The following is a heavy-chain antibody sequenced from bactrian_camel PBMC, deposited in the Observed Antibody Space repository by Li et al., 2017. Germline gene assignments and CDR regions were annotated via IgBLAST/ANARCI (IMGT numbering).Heavy chain of an antibody. CDR3: VNQVGYCSGSWCYDMGVGNY. V-gene: IGHV3S40*01. J-gene: IGHJ4*01. D-gene: IGHD3*01. Sequence: VQLVESGGGLVQPGGSLRLSCAASGFTFSTHDMTWVRQAPGKGLEWVSAINSDGGKIYYADSVKGRFTISRDNAKNTVYLQLNSLKTEDTASYYCVNQVGYCSGSWCYDMGVGNYWGQGTQVTVS. CDR1: GFTFSTHD. CDR2: INSDGGKI.